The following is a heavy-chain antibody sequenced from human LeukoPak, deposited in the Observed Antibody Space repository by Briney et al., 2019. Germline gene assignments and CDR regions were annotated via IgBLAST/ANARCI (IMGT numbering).Heavy chain of an antibody. V-gene: IGHV3-23*01. CDR1: GFTFKNFA. Sequence: GGSLRLSCAASGFTFKNFAMSWVRKAPGRGLEWVSSSDGSGRLTYYDDSVKGRFTISRDNSKATLYLEMDSLRAEDSAVYYCARAISQFVIGGAAYWGQGTQVTVCS. CDR2: SDGSGRLT. D-gene: IGHD3-10*01. CDR3: ARAISQFVIGGAAY. J-gene: IGHJ4*02.